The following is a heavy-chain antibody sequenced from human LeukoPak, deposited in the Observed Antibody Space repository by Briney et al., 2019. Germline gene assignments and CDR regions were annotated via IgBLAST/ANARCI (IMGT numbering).Heavy chain of an antibody. CDR3: AKARGTVGAALDH. D-gene: IGHD1-26*01. J-gene: IGHJ4*02. V-gene: IGHV3-23*01. CDR1: GFTVSSNY. Sequence: GGSLRLSCAASGFTVSSNYMTWVRQAPGEGLEWVSAISGSGVSTYYADSVKGRFTISRDNSKNTLYLQMNSLRAEDTAVHYCAKARGTVGAALDHWGQGTLVTVSS. CDR2: ISGSGVST.